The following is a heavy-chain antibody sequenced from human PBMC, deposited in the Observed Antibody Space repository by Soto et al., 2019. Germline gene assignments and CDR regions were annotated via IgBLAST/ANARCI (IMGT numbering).Heavy chain of an antibody. Sequence: QVQLVESGGGVVQPGRSLRLSCAASGFTFSSYGMHWVRQAPGKGLEWVAVISYDGSNKYYADSVKGRFTISRDNSKNTRYLQMNSLRAEDTAVYYCAKGPISSSWYRSEYFQHWGQGTLVTVSS. CDR2: ISYDGSNK. D-gene: IGHD6-13*01. J-gene: IGHJ1*01. V-gene: IGHV3-30*18. CDR3: AKGPISSSWYRSEYFQH. CDR1: GFTFSSYG.